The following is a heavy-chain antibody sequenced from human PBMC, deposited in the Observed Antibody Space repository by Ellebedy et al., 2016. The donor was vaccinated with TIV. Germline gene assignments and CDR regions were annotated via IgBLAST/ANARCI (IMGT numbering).Heavy chain of an antibody. J-gene: IGHJ4*02. V-gene: IGHV3-72*01. D-gene: IGHD2-8*01. CDR3: VSCTLGNIFDN. CDR2: IRKKSNSYIT. CDR1: GFTFREYY. Sequence: GESLKISCVASGFTFREYYMDWVRPAPGQGLDWVGRIRKKSNSYITEYAASVKGRFTISRDDSKNSLYLKMNSLKTEDTAVYYCVSCTLGNIFDNWGQGTQVTVSS.